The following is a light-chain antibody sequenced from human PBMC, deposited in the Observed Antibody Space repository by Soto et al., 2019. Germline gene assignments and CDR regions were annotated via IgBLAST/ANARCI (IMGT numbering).Light chain of an antibody. Sequence: QSVLTQPASVSGSPGQSITISCTGTSSDVGVYNFVSWYQRHPGKAPKLMIYDVSNRPSGVSNRFSGSKSGNTASLTISGLQAADEADYYCSSYTTSSTVVFGGGTQLTVL. CDR2: DVS. V-gene: IGLV2-14*03. J-gene: IGLJ2*01. CDR3: SSYTTSSTVV. CDR1: SSDVGVYNF.